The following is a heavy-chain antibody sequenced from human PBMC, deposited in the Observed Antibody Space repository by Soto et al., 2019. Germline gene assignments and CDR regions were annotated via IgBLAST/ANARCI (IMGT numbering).Heavy chain of an antibody. CDR3: ARGSLATIILGYYYYGMDV. D-gene: IGHD5-12*01. V-gene: IGHV1-69*05. Sequence: SVKVSCKASGGTFSSYAISWVRQAPGQGLEWMGGIIPIFGTANYAQKFQGRVTITTDKSTSTAYMELSSLRSEDTAVYYCARGSLATIILGYYYYGMDVWGQGTTVTVSS. CDR2: IIPIFGTA. J-gene: IGHJ6*02. CDR1: GGTFSSYA.